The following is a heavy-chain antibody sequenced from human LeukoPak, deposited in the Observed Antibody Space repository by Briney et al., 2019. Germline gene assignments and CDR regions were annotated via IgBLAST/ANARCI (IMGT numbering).Heavy chain of an antibody. CDR2: IYSGGST. D-gene: IGHD3-16*01. CDR1: GFTVSSNY. CDR3: ARGGYDAFDI. V-gene: IGHV3-53*01. J-gene: IGHJ3*02. Sequence: PGGSLRLSCAASGFTVSSNYMSWVRQAPGKGLEWVSVIYSGGSTYYADSVKGRFIISRDNSMNTLYLQMNSLRAEDAAVYYCARGGYDAFDIWGQGTMVTVSS.